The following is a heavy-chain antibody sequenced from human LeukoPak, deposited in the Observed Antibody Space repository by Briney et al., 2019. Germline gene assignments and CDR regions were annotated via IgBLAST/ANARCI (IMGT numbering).Heavy chain of an antibody. CDR2: INPNSGGT. D-gene: IGHD3-10*01. CDR1: GYTFTGYY. V-gene: IGHV1-2*04. CDR3: ARAANYYGSAKFYY. J-gene: IGHJ4*02. Sequence: ASVKVSCKASGYTFTGYYMHWVRQAPGQGLEWMGWINPNSGGTNYAQKFQGWVTMTRDTSISTAYMELSRLRSDDTAVYYCARAANYYGSAKFYYWGQGTLVTVSS.